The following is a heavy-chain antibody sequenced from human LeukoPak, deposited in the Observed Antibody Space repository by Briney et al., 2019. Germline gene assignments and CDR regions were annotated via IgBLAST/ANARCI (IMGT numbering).Heavy chain of an antibody. D-gene: IGHD2-15*01. CDR1: GFTFSDYG. V-gene: IGHV3-9*03. J-gene: IGHJ4*02. CDR2: ISWNSGSI. CDR3: AKGAVGYCSGGSCAFDY. Sequence: GGTLRLSCEASGFTFSDYGMNWVRQAPGKGLEWVSGISWNSGSIGYADSVKGRFTISRDNAKNSLYLQMNSLRAEDMALYYCAKGAVGYCSGGSCAFDYWGQGTLVTVSS.